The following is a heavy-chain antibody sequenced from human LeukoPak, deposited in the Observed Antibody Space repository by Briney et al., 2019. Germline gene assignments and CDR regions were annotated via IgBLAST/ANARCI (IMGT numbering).Heavy chain of an antibody. CDR3: ARRLTQYDCFDP. CDR1: GDSVSSNSVT. Sequence: SQTLSLTCAISGDSVSSNSVTWNWIRQSPSRGLEWLGRTYYRSTWYNDYAVYVRGRITVNPDTSKNQFSLHLNSVTPEDTAVYYCARRLTQYDCFDPWGQGILVTVSS. J-gene: IGHJ5*02. D-gene: IGHD2-2*01. CDR2: TYYRSTWYN. V-gene: IGHV6-1*01.